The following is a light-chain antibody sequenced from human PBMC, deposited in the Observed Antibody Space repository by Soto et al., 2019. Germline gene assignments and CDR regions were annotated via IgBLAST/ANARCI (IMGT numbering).Light chain of an antibody. Sequence: EIVLTQSPGTLSVSPGERATLSCRASQTISSNSLAWYQQKPDQAPSLLIYGTSSRATGIPDRFSGSGTGTDFTLTISRLEPEDSAKYYCQQYVRCTFGQGTKVEIK. CDR3: QQYVRCT. V-gene: IGKV3-20*01. CDR1: QTISSNS. J-gene: IGKJ1*01. CDR2: GTS.